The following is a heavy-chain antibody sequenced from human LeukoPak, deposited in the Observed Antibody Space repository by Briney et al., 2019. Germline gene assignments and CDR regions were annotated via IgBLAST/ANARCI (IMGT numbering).Heavy chain of an antibody. CDR1: GYTFTSYY. D-gene: IGHD6-19*01. CDR2: INPSGGST. Sequence: EASVTVSCKASGYTFTSYYMHWVRQAPGQGLEWMGIINPSGGSTSYAQKFQGRVTMTRDMSSSTVYMELSSLRSEDTAVYYCARAALSVAVAGLYNWFDPWGQGTLVTVSS. CDR3: ARAALSVAVAGLYNWFDP. J-gene: IGHJ5*02. V-gene: IGHV1-46*01.